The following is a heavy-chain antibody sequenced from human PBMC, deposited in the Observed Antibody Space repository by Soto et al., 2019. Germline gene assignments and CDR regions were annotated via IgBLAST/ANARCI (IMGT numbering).Heavy chain of an antibody. V-gene: IGHV5-51*01. CDR3: ERERSSYGPYYFDY. CDR2: IWPADSDT. D-gene: IGHD5-18*01. J-gene: IGHJ4*02. CDR1: GYSFTSYW. Sequence: GESLKISCEGSGYSFTSYWIAWVRQMPGKGLEWMGMIWPADSDTRYSPSFQGQVTISADKSISTAYLHWSRLRASDTEMYYCERERSSYGPYYFDYWGQGTLVTVSS.